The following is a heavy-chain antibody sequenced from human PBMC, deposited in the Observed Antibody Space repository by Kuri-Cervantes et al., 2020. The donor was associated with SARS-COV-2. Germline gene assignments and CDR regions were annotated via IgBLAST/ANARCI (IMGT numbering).Heavy chain of an antibody. CDR1: GFSFSTYA. D-gene: IGHD1-20*01. V-gene: IGHV3-30*04. CDR2: MSHDGGKI. Sequence: GGSLRLSCAASGFSFSTYAMHWVRQAPGKGLEWVAGMSHDGGKIYYADSLKGRFTISRDNSKNTLYVQMVSLRPEDTAVYYCAREPTINWSDIGNSLDVWGKGTAVTVSS. J-gene: IGHJ6*04. CDR3: AREPTINWSDIGNSLDV.